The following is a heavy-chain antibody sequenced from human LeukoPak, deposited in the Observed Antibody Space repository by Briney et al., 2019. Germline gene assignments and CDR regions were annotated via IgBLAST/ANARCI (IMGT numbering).Heavy chain of an antibody. Sequence: PGGSLRLSCAASGFTFSSYAMSWVRQAPGKGLEWVSAISGSGGSTYYADSVKGRFTISRDNSKNTLYLQMNSLRAEDTAVYYCASYGSGSYALFYWGQGTLVTVSS. CDR1: GFTFSSYA. D-gene: IGHD3-16*01. CDR2: ISGSGGST. J-gene: IGHJ4*02. V-gene: IGHV3-23*01. CDR3: ASYGSGSYALFY.